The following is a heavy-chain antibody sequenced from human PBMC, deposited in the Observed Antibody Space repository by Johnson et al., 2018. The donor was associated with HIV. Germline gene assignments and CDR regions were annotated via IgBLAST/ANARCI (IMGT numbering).Heavy chain of an antibody. J-gene: IGHJ3*02. D-gene: IGHD2-21*02. CDR1: GFTFSSYA. V-gene: IGHV3-7*01. Sequence: VQLVESGGGVVQPGRSLRLSCAASGFTFSSYAMHWVRQAPGKGLEWVANIKQDGSEKYYVDSVKGRFTISRDNAKNSLYLQMNSLRAEDTAVYYCARDQVAIVVVTADAFDIWGQGTMVTVSS. CDR2: IKQDGSEK. CDR3: ARDQVAIVVVTADAFDI.